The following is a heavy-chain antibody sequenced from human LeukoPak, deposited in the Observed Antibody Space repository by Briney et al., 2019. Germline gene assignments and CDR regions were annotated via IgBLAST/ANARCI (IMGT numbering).Heavy chain of an antibody. J-gene: IGHJ4*02. Sequence: GGSLRLSCAGSGFTFSSYAMSWVRQAPGEGLEWVSTIIGSSGSIYFPDSVKGRFTISRDNSKNTLYLQMNSLRAEDTAVYYCAKRPFDSSGWYIRFDYWGQGTLVTVSS. CDR2: IIGSSGSI. CDR3: AKRPFDSSGWYIRFDY. CDR1: GFTFSSYA. V-gene: IGHV3-23*01. D-gene: IGHD6-19*01.